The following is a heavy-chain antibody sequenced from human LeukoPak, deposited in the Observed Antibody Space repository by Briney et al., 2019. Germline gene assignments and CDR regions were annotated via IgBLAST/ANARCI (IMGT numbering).Heavy chain of an antibody. CDR2: IRFDGNTK. J-gene: IGHJ4*02. Sequence: GGSLRLSCAVSGFIFSNYGMHWVRQAPGKGLEWVTFIRFDGNTKYYADSVKGRFTISRDNSKNTLYLQMNSLRAEDTAVYYCAKVSSFWSGYFDYWGQGTLVTVSS. CDR1: GFIFSNYG. V-gene: IGHV3-30*02. D-gene: IGHD3-3*01. CDR3: AKVSSFWSGYFDY.